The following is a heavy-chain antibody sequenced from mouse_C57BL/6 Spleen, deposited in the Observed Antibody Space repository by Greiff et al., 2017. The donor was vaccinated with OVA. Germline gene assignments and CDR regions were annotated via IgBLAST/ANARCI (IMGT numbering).Heavy chain of an antibody. CDR1: GYSFTDYN. CDR2: INPNYGTT. J-gene: IGHJ3*01. D-gene: IGHD2-1*01. Sequence: EVKLVESGPELVKPGASVKISCKASGYSFTDYNMNWVKQSNGKSLEWIGVINPNYGTTSYNQKFKGKATLTVDQSSSTAYMQLNSLTSEDSAVYYCARNYGNRSWFAYWGQGTLVTVSA. V-gene: IGHV1-39*01. CDR3: ARNYGNRSWFAY.